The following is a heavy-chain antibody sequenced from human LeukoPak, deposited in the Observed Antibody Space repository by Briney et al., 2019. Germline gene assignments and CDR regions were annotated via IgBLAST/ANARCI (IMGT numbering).Heavy chain of an antibody. CDR2: MNPNSGNT. V-gene: IGHV1-8*01. CDR3: AREGSGWYGNNWFDP. D-gene: IGHD6-19*01. J-gene: IGHJ5*02. Sequence: ASVKVSCKASGYTFTSYDINWVRQATGQGLEWMGWMNPNSGNTGYAQKFQGRVTMTRNTSISTAYMELSSLRSEDTAVYYCAREGSGWYGNNWFDPWGQGTLVTVSS. CDR1: GYTFTSYD.